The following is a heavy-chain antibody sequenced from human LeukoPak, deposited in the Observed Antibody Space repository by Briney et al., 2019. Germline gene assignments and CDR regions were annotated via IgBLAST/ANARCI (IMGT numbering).Heavy chain of an antibody. CDR1: GGSISSGSYY. J-gene: IGHJ4*02. V-gene: IGHV4-61*02. CDR2: IYTSGST. CDR3: ARRAGSSGYHYDY. Sequence: PSQTLSLTCTVSGGSISSGSYYWSWIRQPAGKGLEWIGRIYTSGSTNYNPSLKSRVTISVDTSKNQFSLKLSSVTAADTAVYYCARRAGSSGYHYDYWGQGTLVTVSS. D-gene: IGHD3-22*01.